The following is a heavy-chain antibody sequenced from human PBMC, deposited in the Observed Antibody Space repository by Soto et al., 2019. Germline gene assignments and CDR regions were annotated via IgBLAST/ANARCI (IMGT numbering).Heavy chain of an antibody. CDR1: GFSFTNYA. Sequence: EVQMLESGGDLVQPGGSLRLSCAASGFSFTNYAMNWVRQPPGQGLEWVSSISESGDTVHYADSVRGRFTISRDNSKNTLYRQMNSLRVEDSAVYYCAKQFVYVWGQGTTVTVSS. CDR3: AKQFVYV. V-gene: IGHV3-23*01. CDR2: ISESGDTV. J-gene: IGHJ6*02.